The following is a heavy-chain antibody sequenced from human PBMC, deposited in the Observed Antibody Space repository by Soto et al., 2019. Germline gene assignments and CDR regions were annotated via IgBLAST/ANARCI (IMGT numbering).Heavy chain of an antibody. CDR3: ARGVVVDGDAFDI. J-gene: IGHJ3*02. CDR2: ISSSGSTI. D-gene: IGHD3-22*01. CDR1: GFTFSSYE. V-gene: IGHV3-48*03. Sequence: EVQLVESGGGLVQPGGSLRLSCAASGFTFSSYEMNWVRQAPGTGLEWVSYISSSGSTIYYADSVKGRFTISRDNAKNSLYLQMNSLRAEDTAVYYCARGVVVDGDAFDIWGQGTMVTVSS.